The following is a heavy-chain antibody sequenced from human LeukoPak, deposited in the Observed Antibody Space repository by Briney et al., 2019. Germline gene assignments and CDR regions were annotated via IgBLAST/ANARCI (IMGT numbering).Heavy chain of an antibody. V-gene: IGHV4-59*01. CDR2: INYSGRT. D-gene: IGHD3-16*01. J-gene: IGHJ4*02. CDR3: ARESGGSYYDY. Sequence: SETLSLTCTVSGGSIRSYYWSWIRQPQGKGLEWIGYINYSGRTNYNPSLKSGVTISVDTSKNQVSLKLSSVTAADTAVYYCARESGGSYYDYWGQGTRVTVSS. CDR1: GGSIRSYY.